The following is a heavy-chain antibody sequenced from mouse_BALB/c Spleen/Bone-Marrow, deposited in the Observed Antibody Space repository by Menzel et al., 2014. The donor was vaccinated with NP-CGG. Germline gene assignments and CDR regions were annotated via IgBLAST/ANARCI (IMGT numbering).Heavy chain of an antibody. Sequence: HVKQSGPELEKPGASVKISCTASGYSFTGYNMNWVKQSNGKSPEWIGNIDPYYGGTTYNQKFKDKATLTVDKSSSTAYMQLKSLTSEDSAVYYCARGGIRYAMDYWGQGTSVTVSS. CDR2: IDPYYGGT. CDR3: ARGGIRYAMDY. D-gene: IGHD2-4*01. V-gene: IGHV1-39*01. CDR1: GYSFTGYN. J-gene: IGHJ4*01.